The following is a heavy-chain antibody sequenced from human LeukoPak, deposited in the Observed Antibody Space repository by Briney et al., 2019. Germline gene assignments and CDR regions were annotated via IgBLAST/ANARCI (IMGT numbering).Heavy chain of an antibody. CDR1: VGTFISYA. D-gene: IGHD5-24*01. Sequence: SVTVSFKSSVGTFISYAISWVRQAPGQGLEWMGGTIPIFGTANYAQKFQGRVTITADESTSTAYMELSSLRSEDTAVYYCARSRDGRFDYWGQGTLVTVSS. CDR2: TIPIFGTA. V-gene: IGHV1-69*13. J-gene: IGHJ4*02. CDR3: ARSRDGRFDY.